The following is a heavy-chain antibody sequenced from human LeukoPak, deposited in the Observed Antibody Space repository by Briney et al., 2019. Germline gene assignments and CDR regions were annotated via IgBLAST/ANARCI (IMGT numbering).Heavy chain of an antibody. J-gene: IGHJ4*02. V-gene: IGHV3-15*01. Sequence: GGSLRLSCAASGFTFSKAWMSWVRQAPGRGLEWLGRIKSKTDGGTTDYAAAVKGRITISRDDSKNTLYLQMNSLKTDDTAVYFCTPRRPWGGNESLSEYWGQGTLVTVSS. CDR1: GFTFSKAW. D-gene: IGHD4-23*01. CDR3: TPRRPWGGNESLSEY. CDR2: IKSKTDGGTT.